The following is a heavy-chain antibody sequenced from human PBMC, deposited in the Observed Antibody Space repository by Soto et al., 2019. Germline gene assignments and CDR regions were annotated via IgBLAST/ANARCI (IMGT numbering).Heavy chain of an antibody. V-gene: IGHV1-2*02. CDR2: INPKNGGT. J-gene: IGHJ4*02. Sequence: QVQLVQSGAEVKKSGASVMVSCKASGYTFTGYYIHWVRQAPGQGFEWRGWINPKNGGTNYVQKFQGRVTMTRDSAVSAPYMELKRLTSDDTAVYYRARDLPIVGTTTWDYWGQGTLVSVSS. CDR1: GYTFTGYY. CDR3: ARDLPIVGTTTWDY. D-gene: IGHD1-26*01.